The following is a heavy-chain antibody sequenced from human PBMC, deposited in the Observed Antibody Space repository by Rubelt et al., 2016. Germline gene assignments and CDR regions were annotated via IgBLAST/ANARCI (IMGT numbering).Heavy chain of an antibody. Sequence: EYGGGLVQPGGSLRLSCAASGFTFSSYAMSWVRQAPGKGLEWVSAISGSGGSTYYADSVKGRFTISRDNARNSLYLQMDSLRVEDSAIYYCSRPTLPVTGARDGYWGQGTLVTVSS. J-gene: IGHJ4*02. CDR2: ISGSGGST. CDR3: SRPTLPVTGARDGY. D-gene: IGHD6-19*01. V-gene: IGHV3-23*01. CDR1: GFTFSSYA.